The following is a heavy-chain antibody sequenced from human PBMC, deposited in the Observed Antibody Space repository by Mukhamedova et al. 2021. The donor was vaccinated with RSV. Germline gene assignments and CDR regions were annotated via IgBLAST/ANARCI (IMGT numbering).Heavy chain of an antibody. V-gene: IGHV3-23*01. CDR3: AKDRITMVRGVISPFDY. Sequence: GKGLEWVSAISGSGGSTYYADSVKGRFTISRDNSKNTLYLQMNSLRAEDTAVYYCAKDRITMVRGVISPFDYLGQGTLVTVPS. D-gene: IGHD3-10*01. J-gene: IGHJ4*02. CDR2: ISGSGGST.